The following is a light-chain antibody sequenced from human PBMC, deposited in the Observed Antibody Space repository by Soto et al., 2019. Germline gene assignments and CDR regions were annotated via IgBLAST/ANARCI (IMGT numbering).Light chain of an antibody. J-gene: IGLJ3*02. CDR1: NSNIGKNT. Sequence: QSVLTQPPSASGNPGQGVIISCSGGNSNIGKNTVNWYQQQLPGTAPKLLIYKTNQRPSEVPDRISASKSGTSASLAISGLQSEDEADYYCSAWDDNVSAVVFGGGTKLTVL. CDR3: SAWDDNVSAVV. CDR2: KTN. V-gene: IGLV1-44*01.